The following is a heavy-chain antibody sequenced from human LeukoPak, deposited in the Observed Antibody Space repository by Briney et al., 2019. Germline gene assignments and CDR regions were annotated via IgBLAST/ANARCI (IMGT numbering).Heavy chain of an antibody. CDR1: GYTFTSYD. Sequence: GASVKVSCKASGYTFTSYDINWVRQATGQGLEWMGWMNPNSGNTGYAQKFQGRVTMTRNTSISTAYMELSSLRSEDTAVYYCARGGFLGYCSGGSCYSEFGYWGQGTLVTVSP. V-gene: IGHV1-8*01. J-gene: IGHJ4*02. D-gene: IGHD2-15*01. CDR3: ARGGFLGYCSGGSCYSEFGY. CDR2: MNPNSGNT.